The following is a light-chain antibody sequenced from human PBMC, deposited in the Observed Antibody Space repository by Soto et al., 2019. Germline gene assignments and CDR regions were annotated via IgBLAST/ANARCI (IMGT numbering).Light chain of an antibody. V-gene: IGKV3-11*01. J-gene: IGKJ1*01. Sequence: EVVLTQSPATLSLSPGERTTLSCSASQSVSIYLAWYQQKPGQAPRLLIYDASNRATGIPARFSGSGSGTDFTLTISSLEPEDFAVYYCQQHSNWFSWSFGQGTKVDIK. CDR3: QQHSNWFSWS. CDR1: QSVSIY. CDR2: DAS.